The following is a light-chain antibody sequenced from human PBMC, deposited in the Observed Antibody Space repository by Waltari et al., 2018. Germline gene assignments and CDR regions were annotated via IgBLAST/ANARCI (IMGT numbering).Light chain of an antibody. J-gene: IGLJ3*02. CDR2: DVS. V-gene: IGLV2-23*02. Sequence: QSALTQPAAVSGSPGQSVTIPCTGASSDIGRYDIVSWSQQHPGNAPKLVISDVSKRPSGVSDRFSGSKSGDTASLTISGLQFEDEADYYCCSYAGNYVWVFGGGTRLTVL. CDR3: CSYAGNYVWV. CDR1: SSDIGRYDI.